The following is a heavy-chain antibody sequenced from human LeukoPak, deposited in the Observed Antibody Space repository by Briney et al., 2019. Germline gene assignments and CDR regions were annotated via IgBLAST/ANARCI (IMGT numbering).Heavy chain of an antibody. J-gene: IGHJ4*02. V-gene: IGHV3-23*01. D-gene: IGHD3-10*01. CDR3: AKSDYGSGSYPDY. Sequence: GGSLRLSCAASGFTFSSYAMSWVRQAPGKGLGWVSVISGSGGSTYYADSVRGRFTISRDNSKNTLYLQMNSLRAEDTAVYYCAKSDYGSGSYPDYWGQGTLVTVSS. CDR2: ISGSGGST. CDR1: GFTFSSYA.